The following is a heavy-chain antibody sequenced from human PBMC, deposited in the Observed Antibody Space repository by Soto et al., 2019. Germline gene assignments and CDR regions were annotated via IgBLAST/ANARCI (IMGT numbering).Heavy chain of an antibody. CDR3: ARDTNVDTAMVTTAGFDP. D-gene: IGHD5-18*01. CDR2: IYYSGST. J-gene: IGHJ5*02. Sequence: SETLSLTCTVSGGSVSSGSYYWSWIRQPPGKGLEWIGYIYYSGSTNYNPSLKSRVTISGDTSKNQFSLKLSSVTAADTAVYYCARDTNVDTAMVTTAGFDPWGQGTLVTVSS. V-gene: IGHV4-61*01. CDR1: GGSVSSGSYY.